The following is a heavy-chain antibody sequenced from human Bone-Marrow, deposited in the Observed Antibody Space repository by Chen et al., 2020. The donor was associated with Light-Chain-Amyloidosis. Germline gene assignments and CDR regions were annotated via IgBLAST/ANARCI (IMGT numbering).Heavy chain of an antibody. D-gene: IGHD5-12*01. CDR3: AGRRDGYNFDY. J-gene: IGHJ4*02. V-gene: IGHV5-51*01. CDR2: IYPDDSYA. CDR1: GYTFPNYW. Sequence: EVQLEQSGPEVKKPGESLKISCKGSGYTFPNYWIGWVRQMPGKGLEWMGVIYPDDSYARYSPSVEGQVTISADKAITTAYLQWRSLKASDTAMYYWAGRRDGYNFDYWGQGTLVTVSS.